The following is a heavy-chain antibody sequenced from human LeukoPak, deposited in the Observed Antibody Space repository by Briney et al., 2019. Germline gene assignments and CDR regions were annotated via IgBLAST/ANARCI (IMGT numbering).Heavy chain of an antibody. D-gene: IGHD3-9*01. J-gene: IGHJ4*02. Sequence: SETLSLTCTVSGGSISSSNYYWVWIRQSPGKGLEWIGSFYYSGSTYYNPSLESRVTISVDTSKNHFSLKLSSVTAADTAVYYCASPPYYDILTGYFRTEDYWGQGTLVTVSP. CDR1: GGSISSSNYY. V-gene: IGHV4-39*01. CDR2: FYYSGST. CDR3: ASPPYYDILTGYFRTEDY.